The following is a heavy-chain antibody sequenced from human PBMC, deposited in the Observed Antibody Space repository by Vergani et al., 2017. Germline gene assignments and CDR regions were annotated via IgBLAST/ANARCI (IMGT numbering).Heavy chain of an antibody. D-gene: IGHD4-11*01. J-gene: IGHJ6*03. Sequence: QVQLQQWGGGMLKPSEALSLNCVVNGGSFTSYHWTWIRQSPGEGLEWVGDIDHTGRPDYNPSLKSRLTMSVDKSRNQFSLTLNSVTATDTAIYFCARVNTETNGHLYYYYYRDVWVEGTAVTVS. CDR2: IDHTGRP. CDR1: GGSFTSYH. V-gene: IGHV4-34*01. CDR3: ARVNTETNGHLYYYYYRDV.